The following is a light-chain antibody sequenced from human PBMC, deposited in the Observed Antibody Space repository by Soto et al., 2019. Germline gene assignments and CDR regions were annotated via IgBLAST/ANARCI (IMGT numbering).Light chain of an antibody. CDR1: QSVSSSQ. V-gene: IGKV3-20*01. CDR3: QQFGSSPEYT. Sequence: EIVLTQSPGTLSLSPGERATLSCRASQSVSSSQLAWYQQKPGQDPRLLIYGASTTATGIPDRFSGGGSGTDFTLTISRLEPEDFAVYYCQQFGSSPEYTFGQGTKLEVK. J-gene: IGKJ2*01. CDR2: GAS.